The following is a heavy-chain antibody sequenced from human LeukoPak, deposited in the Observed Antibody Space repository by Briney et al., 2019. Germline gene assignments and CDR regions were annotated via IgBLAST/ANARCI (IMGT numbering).Heavy chain of an antibody. D-gene: IGHD6-13*01. Sequence: GGSLRLSCAASGFTFDDYAMHWVRQAPGKGLEWVSGISWNSGSIGYADSVKGRFTISRDNAKNSLYLQMNSLRAEDMALYYCAKDRTLSSSWTARAFDIWGQGTMVTVSS. V-gene: IGHV3-9*03. CDR2: ISWNSGSI. J-gene: IGHJ3*02. CDR3: AKDRTLSSSWTARAFDI. CDR1: GFTFDDYA.